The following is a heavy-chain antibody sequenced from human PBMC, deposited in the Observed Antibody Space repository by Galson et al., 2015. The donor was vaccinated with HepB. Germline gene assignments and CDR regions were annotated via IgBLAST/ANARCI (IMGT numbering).Heavy chain of an antibody. CDR2: ISSSSSYT. Sequence: SLRLSCAASGFTFSDYYMSWIRQAPGKGLEWVSYISSSSSYTNYADSVKGRFTISRDNAKNSLYLQMNSLRAEDTAVYYCARLRYFDWFALDYWGQGTLVTVSS. CDR3: ARLRYFDWFALDY. CDR1: GFTFSDYY. D-gene: IGHD3-9*01. J-gene: IGHJ4*02. V-gene: IGHV3-11*03.